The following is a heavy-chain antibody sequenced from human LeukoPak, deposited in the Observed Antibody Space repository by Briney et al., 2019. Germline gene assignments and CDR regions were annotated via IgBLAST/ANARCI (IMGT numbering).Heavy chain of an antibody. D-gene: IGHD2-15*01. CDR3: ARRHLGYCSGGSCSTMYYGMDV. J-gene: IGHJ6*02. V-gene: IGHV4-30-2*03. Sequence: SETLSFTCAVSGGSISSGGYSWSWIRQPPGKGLEWIGYIYHSGSTYYNPSLKSRVTISVDTSKNQFSLKLSSVTAADTAVYYCARRHLGYCSGGSCSTMYYGMDVWGQGTTVTVSS. CDR2: IYHSGST. CDR1: GGSISSGGYS.